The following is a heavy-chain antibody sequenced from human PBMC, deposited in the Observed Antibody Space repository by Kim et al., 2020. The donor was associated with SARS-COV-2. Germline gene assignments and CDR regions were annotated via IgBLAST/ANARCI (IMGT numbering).Heavy chain of an antibody. Sequence: KGRLTISGDNSKYTLYLQMNSLRAEDTAVYYCAKGSITVGATRYYGMDVWGQGTTVTVSS. J-gene: IGHJ6*02. CDR3: AKGSITVGATRYYGMDV. D-gene: IGHD1-26*01. V-gene: IGHV3-23*01.